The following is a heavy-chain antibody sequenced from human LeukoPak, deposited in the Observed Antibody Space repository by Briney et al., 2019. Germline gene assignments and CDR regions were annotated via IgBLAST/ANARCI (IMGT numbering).Heavy chain of an antibody. D-gene: IGHD5-12*01. CDR2: IHPNSGAT. V-gene: IGHV1-2*02. J-gene: IGHJ4*02. CDR3: ARDMGRYSGYDYDY. Sequence: GASVKVSCKTSGYTFTDYYLHWVGQAPGQGRDWVGWIHPNSGATPYAQKFQGRLTMTRETSISTVYMELTRLRSDDTAVYYCARDMGRYSGYDYDYWGQGTLVTASS. CDR1: GYTFTDYY.